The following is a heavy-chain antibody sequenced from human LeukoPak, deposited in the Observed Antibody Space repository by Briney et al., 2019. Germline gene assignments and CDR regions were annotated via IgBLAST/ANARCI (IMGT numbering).Heavy chain of an antibody. V-gene: IGHV3-23*01. CDR3: AKDYFSSGYYFPSDY. CDR1: GFTFSSYA. CDR2: ISGSGGST. D-gene: IGHD3-22*01. J-gene: IGHJ4*02. Sequence: GGSLRLSCAASGFTFSSYAMSWLRQAPGKGLEWVSVISGSGGSTYYADSVKGRFTISRDNSKNTLYLQMNSLRAEDTAVYYCAKDYFSSGYYFPSDYWGQGTLVTVSS.